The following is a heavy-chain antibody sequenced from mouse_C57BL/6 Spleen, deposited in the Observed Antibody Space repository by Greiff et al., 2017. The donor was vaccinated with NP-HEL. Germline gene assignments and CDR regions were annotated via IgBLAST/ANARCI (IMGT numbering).Heavy chain of an antibody. D-gene: IGHD1-1*01. CDR3: ARDRTTVVARYFDV. J-gene: IGHJ1*03. Sequence: EVKVVESEGGLVQPGSSMKLSCTASGFTFSDYYMAWVRQVPEKGLEWVANINYDGSSTYYLDSLKSRFIISRDNAKNILYLQMSSLKSEDTATYYCARDRTTVVARYFDVWGTGTTVTVSS. CDR2: INYDGSST. V-gene: IGHV5-16*01. CDR1: GFTFSDYY.